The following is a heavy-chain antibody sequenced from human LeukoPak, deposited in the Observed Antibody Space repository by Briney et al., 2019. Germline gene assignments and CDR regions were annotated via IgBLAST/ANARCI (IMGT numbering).Heavy chain of an antibody. CDR2: INPSGGST. J-gene: IGHJ4*02. Sequence: ASVKVSCKASGYTFTSYYMHWVRQAPGQGLEWMGIINPSGGSTSYAQKFQGRVTMTRDTSTSTVYMELSSLRSEDTAVYYCARDNAFSPSSTRKYFDYWGQGTLVTVSS. CDR1: GYTFTSYY. V-gene: IGHV1-46*01. CDR3: ARDNAFSPSSTRKYFDY. D-gene: IGHD2-2*01.